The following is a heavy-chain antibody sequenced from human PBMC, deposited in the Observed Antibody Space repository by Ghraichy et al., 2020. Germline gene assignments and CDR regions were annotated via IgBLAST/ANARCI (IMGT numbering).Heavy chain of an antibody. CDR2: IYTSGNP. V-gene: IGHV4-4*07. D-gene: IGHD2-15*01. CDR3: ARVSRYCSGGDCYSDGVLDY. CDR1: GDSISSYY. Sequence: SETLSLTCTVSGDSISSYYWSWIRQSAGKGLEWIDRIYTSGNPDYNPSLKSRVTMSVDTSKNQFFLKLSSVTAADTAVYFCARVSRYCSGGDCYSDGVLDYWGQGTLVTVSS. J-gene: IGHJ4*02.